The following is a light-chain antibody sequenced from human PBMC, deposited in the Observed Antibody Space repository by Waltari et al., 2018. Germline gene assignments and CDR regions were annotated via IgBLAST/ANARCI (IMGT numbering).Light chain of an antibody. CDR1: SRDIGPYNY. Sequence: QSALTQPASVSGSPGQSTTISCTGTSRDIGPYNYVSWYQQFPGKAPKLIIYEVFKRPSGISDRFSGSKSGNTASLTISGLQAEDEADYYCSSYTSSSSVVFGGGTKLAVL. V-gene: IGLV2-14*01. J-gene: IGLJ2*01. CDR2: EVF. CDR3: SSYTSSSSVV.